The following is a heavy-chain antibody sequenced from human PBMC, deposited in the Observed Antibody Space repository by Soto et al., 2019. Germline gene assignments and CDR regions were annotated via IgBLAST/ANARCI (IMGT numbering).Heavy chain of an antibody. V-gene: IGHV3-23*01. CDR1: GFTFSTYA. CDR3: AKCISGSTIYYYGMDV. Sequence: EVQLLESGGGLVQPGGSLRLSCAASGFTFSTYAMTWVRQAPGKGLEWVSIISNSGSSTYYADSVKGRFTISRDNSKNTLYLHMNSLRAEDTAVYYCAKCISGSTIYYYGMDVWGQGTTVTVSS. D-gene: IGHD1-26*01. J-gene: IGHJ6*02. CDR2: ISNSGSST.